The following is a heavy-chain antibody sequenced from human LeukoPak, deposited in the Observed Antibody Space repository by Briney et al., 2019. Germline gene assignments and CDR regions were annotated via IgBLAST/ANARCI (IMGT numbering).Heavy chain of an antibody. V-gene: IGHV3-43*02. J-gene: IGHJ4*02. CDR1: GFTFDDYA. CDR2: ISGDGGST. Sequence: PGGSLRLSCAASGFTFDDYAMHWVRQAPGKGLEWVSLISGDGGSTYYADSVKGRFTISRDNSKNSLYLQMNSLRTEDAALYYCAKDRDHDFWSGYYTGRSHDYWGQGTLVTVSS. D-gene: IGHD3-3*01. CDR3: AKDRDHDFWSGYYTGRSHDY.